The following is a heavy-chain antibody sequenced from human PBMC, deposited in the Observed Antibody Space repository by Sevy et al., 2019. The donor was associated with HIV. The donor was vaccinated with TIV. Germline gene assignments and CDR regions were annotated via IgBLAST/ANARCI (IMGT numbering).Heavy chain of an antibody. CDR2: FDPEDGEK. Sequence: ASVKVSCKVFGYTLSELSMHWVRQTPGKGLEWMGSFDPEDGEKIYAQKFQGRVAMTEDTYTDKAYMELRSLRSEDTAVFYCAITKDYYDNSGYPFDYWGQGTLVTVSS. CDR3: AITKDYYDNSGYPFDY. D-gene: IGHD3-22*01. V-gene: IGHV1-24*01. CDR1: GYTLSELS. J-gene: IGHJ4*02.